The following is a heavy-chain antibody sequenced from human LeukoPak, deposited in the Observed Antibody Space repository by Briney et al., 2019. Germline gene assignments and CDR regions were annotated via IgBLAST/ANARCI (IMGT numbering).Heavy chain of an antibody. CDR1: GGSISSYY. J-gene: IGHJ6*03. D-gene: IGHD2-2*01. CDR2: INHSGST. Sequence: SETLSLTCTVSGGSISSYYWSWIRQPPGKGLEWIGEINHSGSTNYNPSLKSRVTISVDTSKNQFSLKLSSVTAADTAVYYCARARYCSSTSCYALYYYYYMDVWGKGTTVTVSS. V-gene: IGHV4-34*01. CDR3: ARARYCSSTSCYALYYYYYMDV.